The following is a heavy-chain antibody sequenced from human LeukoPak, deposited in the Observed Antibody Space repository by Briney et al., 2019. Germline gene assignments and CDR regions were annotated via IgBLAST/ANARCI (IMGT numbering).Heavy chain of an antibody. Sequence: SETLSLTCTVSGGSISSGSYYWSWIRQPAGKGLEWIGRINTSGSTNYNPSLKSRVTISVDTSKNQFSLKLSSVTAADTAVYYCARDRHSSSWRFDPWGQGTLVTVSS. CDR3: ARDRHSSSWRFDP. CDR1: GGSISSGSYY. V-gene: IGHV4-61*02. D-gene: IGHD6-13*01. CDR2: INTSGST. J-gene: IGHJ5*02.